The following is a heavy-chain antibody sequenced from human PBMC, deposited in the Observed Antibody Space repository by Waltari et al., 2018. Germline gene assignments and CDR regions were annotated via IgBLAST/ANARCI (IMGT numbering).Heavy chain of an antibody. CDR1: GLIFTCSW. CDR2: VKTDGTRI. D-gene: IGHD4-17*01. J-gene: IGHJ6*02. Sequence: EVELVESGGGLVQPGGSLRLSCAGPGLIFTCSWRHWVGQAPGKGLALVSRVKTDGTRISNADFETGGVTISRDNAKKTLYLQMNGLRGEDTAVYYCAGGRHYDYYYYGIGVWGQGTTVIVSS. V-gene: IGHV3-74*01. CDR3: AGGRHYDYYYYGIGV.